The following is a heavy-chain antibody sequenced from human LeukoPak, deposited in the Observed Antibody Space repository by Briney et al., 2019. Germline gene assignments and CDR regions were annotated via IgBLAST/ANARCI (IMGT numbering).Heavy chain of an antibody. CDR3: ARVPIMVRVYGMDV. D-gene: IGHD3-10*01. J-gene: IGHJ6*02. CDR1: GFTFSSYA. CDR2: ISGSGGST. V-gene: IGHV3-23*01. Sequence: GGSLRLSCAASGFTFSSYAMSWVRQAPGKGLEWVSAISGSGGSTYYADSVKGRFTISRDNSKNTLYLQMNSLRAEDTAVYYCARVPIMVRVYGMDVWGQGTTVTVS.